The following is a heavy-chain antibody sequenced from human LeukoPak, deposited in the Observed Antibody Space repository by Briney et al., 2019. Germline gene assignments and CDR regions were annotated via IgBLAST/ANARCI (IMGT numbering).Heavy chain of an antibody. V-gene: IGHV4-34*01. CDR3: ARGQGDYVDYYERWFDP. CDR1: GGSFSGYY. J-gene: IGHJ5*02. CDR2: INHSGST. Sequence: SETLSLTCAVYGGSFSGYYWSWIRQPPGKGLEWIGEINHSGSTNYNPSLKSRVTISVDTSKNQFSLKLSSVTAADTAVYYCARGQGDYVDYYERWFDPWGQGTLVTVSS. D-gene: IGHD4-17*01.